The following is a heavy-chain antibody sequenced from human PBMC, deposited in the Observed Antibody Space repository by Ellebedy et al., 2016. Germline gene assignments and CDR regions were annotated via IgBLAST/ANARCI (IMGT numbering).Heavy chain of an antibody. D-gene: IGHD2-15*01. CDR1: GASFRGYY. Sequence: GSLRLSCAVYGASFRGYYWNWIRQSPGKGLEWIGEINHSGNTNYNPSLKSRVTISVDTSKNQFSVKMSSVAAADTAVYYCARGEGRGSVVERRNRYFDYWGQGALVTVSS. V-gene: IGHV4-34*01. J-gene: IGHJ4*02. CDR2: INHSGNT. CDR3: ARGEGRGSVVERRNRYFDY.